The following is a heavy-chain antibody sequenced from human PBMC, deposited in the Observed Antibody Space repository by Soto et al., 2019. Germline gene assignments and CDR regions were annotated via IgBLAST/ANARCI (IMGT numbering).Heavy chain of an antibody. V-gene: IGHV1-2*04. Sequence: QVPLVQSGAEVKKPGASVKVSCKASGYTFTGYYMHWVRQAPGQGLEWMGWINPNSGGTNYAQKFQGWVTMTRDTSISTAYMELSRLRSDDTAVYYCARGGGMTTVTTNYFDYWGQGTLVTVSS. J-gene: IGHJ4*02. CDR1: GYTFTGYY. CDR2: INPNSGGT. D-gene: IGHD4-17*01. CDR3: ARGGGMTTVTTNYFDY.